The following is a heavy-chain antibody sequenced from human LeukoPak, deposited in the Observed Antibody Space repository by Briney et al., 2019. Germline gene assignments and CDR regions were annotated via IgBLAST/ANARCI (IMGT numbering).Heavy chain of an antibody. CDR1: GGSISSYY. J-gene: IGHJ5*02. V-gene: IGHV4-59*01. D-gene: IGHD3-10*01. CDR2: IYYSGST. CDR3: ARGDYYGSGTNWFDP. Sequence: SETLSLTCTVSGGSISSYYWSWSRQPAGKGLKWIGYIYYSGSTNYNPSLKSRVTISVDTSKNQFSLKLSSVTAADTAVYYCARGDYYGSGTNWFDPWGQGTLVTVSS.